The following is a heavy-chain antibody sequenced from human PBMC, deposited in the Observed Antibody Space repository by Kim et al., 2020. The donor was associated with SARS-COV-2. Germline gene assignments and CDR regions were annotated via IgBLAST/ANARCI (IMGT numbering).Heavy chain of an antibody. J-gene: IGHJ3*02. D-gene: IGHD3-10*01. CDR3: ARAQFGATYDALDI. V-gene: IGHV3-30*03. CDR1: GFTFSSYG. CDR2: ISHDGSNK. Sequence: GGSLRLSCAASGFTFSSYGMHWVRQAPGKGLEWVAVISHDGSNKKYADSVKGRFNMSRDNSKNTLYVQMNSLRAEDTAVYYCARAQFGATYDALDIWGQGTMVTVSS.